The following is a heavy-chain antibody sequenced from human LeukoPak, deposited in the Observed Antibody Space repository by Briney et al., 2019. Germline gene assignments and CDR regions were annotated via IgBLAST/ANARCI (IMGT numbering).Heavy chain of an antibody. CDR3: ATTYYYDSSGYRFVY. D-gene: IGHD3-22*01. CDR2: ISYDGSNK. CDR1: GFTFSSYG. V-gene: IGHV3-30*03. J-gene: IGHJ4*02. Sequence: GGSLRLSCAASGFTFSSYGMHWVRQAPGKGLEWVAVISYDGSNKYYADSVKGRFTISRDNSKNTLYLQMNSLRAEDTAVYYCATTYYYDSSGYRFVYWGQGTLVTVSS.